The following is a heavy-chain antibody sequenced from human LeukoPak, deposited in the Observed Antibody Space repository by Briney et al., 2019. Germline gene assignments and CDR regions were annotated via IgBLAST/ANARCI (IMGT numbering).Heavy chain of an antibody. Sequence: KNRESLKISCEGSGYSFTNYWIGWVRQVPGKGLEWMGIIYPGDSDTRYSPSFQGQVTISADKSISTAYLQWSSLKASDTAMYYCARGVVHTTLAPTSIGCWGQGTLVTVSS. J-gene: IGHJ4*02. CDR2: IYPGDSDT. CDR3: ARGVVHTTLAPTSIGC. D-gene: IGHD3-22*01. V-gene: IGHV5-51*01. CDR1: GYSFTNYW.